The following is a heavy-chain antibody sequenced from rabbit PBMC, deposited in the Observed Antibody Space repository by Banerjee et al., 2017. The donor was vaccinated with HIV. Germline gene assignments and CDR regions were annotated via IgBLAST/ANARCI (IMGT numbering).Heavy chain of an antibody. J-gene: IGHJ4*01. V-gene: IGHV1S45*01. D-gene: IGHD6-1*01. CDR2: IGTGSGST. CDR1: GFPFSSGYY. Sequence: QERLEESGGGLVKPGASLTLTCKASGFPFSSGYYISWVRQAPGKGLEWIGCIGTGSGSTWYANWAKGRFTISKASSTTVTLQMTSLTAADTATYFCASAYSDIYFNLWGPGTLVTVS. CDR3: ASAYSDIYFNL.